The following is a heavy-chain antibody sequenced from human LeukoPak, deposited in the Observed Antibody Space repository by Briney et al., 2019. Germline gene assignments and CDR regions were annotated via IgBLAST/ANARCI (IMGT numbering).Heavy chain of an antibody. CDR3: DRDWETALYN. V-gene: IGHV3-72*01. Sequence: PGGSLRLSCAASGFTFSDPYMDWLRQAPGKGLEWVGRIKTKRSNYSAAYAASVEGRFTVSRDDSKNSLYLHRNSLKTEDTAVYYCDRDWETALYNWGQGTPVTVSS. D-gene: IGHD5-18*01. J-gene: IGHJ4*02. CDR2: IKTKRSNYSA. CDR1: GFTFSDPY.